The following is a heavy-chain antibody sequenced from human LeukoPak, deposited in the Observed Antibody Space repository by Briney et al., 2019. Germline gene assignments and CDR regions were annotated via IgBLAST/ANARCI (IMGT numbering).Heavy chain of an antibody. D-gene: IGHD6-13*01. CDR1: GGTFSSYA. V-gene: IGHV1-69*13. CDR3: ARSQYSSSWYLGYYGMDV. Sequence: ASVKVSCKASGGTFSSYAISWVRQAPGQGLEWMGGIIPIFGTANYAQKFQGRVTITADESTSTAYMELSSLGSEDTAVYYCARSQYSSSWYLGYYGMDVWGQGTTVTVSS. J-gene: IGHJ6*02. CDR2: IIPIFGTA.